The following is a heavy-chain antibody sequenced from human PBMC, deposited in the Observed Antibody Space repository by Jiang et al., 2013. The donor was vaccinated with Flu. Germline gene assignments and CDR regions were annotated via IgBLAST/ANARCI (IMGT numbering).Heavy chain of an antibody. CDR2: TYYRSKWSY. D-gene: IGHD3-22*01. J-gene: IGHJ4*02. CDR1: GDSVSSNSAT. Sequence: QTLSLTCAISGDSVSSNSATWNWIRQSPSRGLEWLGRTYYRSKWSYDYSLSLKGRLTINVDTSKNQFSLQLNSVTPEDTAVYYCARMISVAADCWGQGSLVTVSS. V-gene: IGHV6-1*01. CDR3: ARMISVAADC.